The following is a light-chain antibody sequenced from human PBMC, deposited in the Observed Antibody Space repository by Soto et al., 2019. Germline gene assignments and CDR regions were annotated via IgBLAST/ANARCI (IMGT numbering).Light chain of an antibody. J-gene: IGKJ1*01. CDR3: QQYNSYSRT. CDR1: QSISSW. V-gene: IGKV1-5*01. Sequence: DIQMTQSPSTLSASVGDRVTITCWASQSISSWLAWYQQKPGKAPKLLIYDASSLESGVPSRFSGSGSGTEFTLTISSLQPDDFATYYCQQYNSYSRTFGQGTKVDNK. CDR2: DAS.